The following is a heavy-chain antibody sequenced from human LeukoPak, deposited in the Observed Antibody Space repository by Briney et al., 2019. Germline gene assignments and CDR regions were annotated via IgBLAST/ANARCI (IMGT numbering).Heavy chain of an antibody. J-gene: IGHJ4*02. CDR2: IYPGDSDT. D-gene: IGHD3-22*01. CDR1: GYSFTSYW. CDR3: ARHKGNRFSYYYDSSGYPGYFDY. V-gene: IGHV5-51*01. Sequence: GESLKISCKGSGYSFTSYWIGWVRPMPGKGLEWMGIIYPGDSDTRYSPSFQGQVTISADKSVSTAYLQWSSLKASDTAMYYCARHKGNRFSYYYDSSGYPGYFDYWGQGTLVTVSS.